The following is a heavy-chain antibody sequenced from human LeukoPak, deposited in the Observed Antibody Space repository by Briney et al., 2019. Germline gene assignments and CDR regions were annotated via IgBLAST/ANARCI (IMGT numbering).Heavy chain of an antibody. CDR1: GFTFSSYW. J-gene: IGHJ4*02. CDR2: IKQDGSEK. D-gene: IGHD5-18*01. CDR3: AREGNTAMEFDY. Sequence: GGPLRLSCAASGFTFSSYWMSGVRQAPGKGLEWVANIKQDGSEKYYVDSVKGRFTISRDNAKNSLYLQMNSLRAEDTAVYYCAREGNTAMEFDYWGQGTLVTVSS. V-gene: IGHV3-7*01.